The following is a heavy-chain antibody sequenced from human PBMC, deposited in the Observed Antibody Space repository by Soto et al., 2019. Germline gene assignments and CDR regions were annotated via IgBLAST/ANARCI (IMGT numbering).Heavy chain of an antibody. D-gene: IGHD3-22*01. V-gene: IGHV3-53*02. CDR2: IYSGGST. J-gene: IGHJ3*02. Sequence: EVQLVETGGGLIQPGGSLRLSCAASGFTISSNYMSWVRQAPGKGLEWVSIIYSGGSTYNADSVKGRFTISRDTSNNTMYLQMNSLRAEDTAVYYCAREQLYYDSSGNDGGAFDIWGQGTVGTVSS. CDR1: GFTISSNY. CDR3: AREQLYYDSSGNDGGAFDI.